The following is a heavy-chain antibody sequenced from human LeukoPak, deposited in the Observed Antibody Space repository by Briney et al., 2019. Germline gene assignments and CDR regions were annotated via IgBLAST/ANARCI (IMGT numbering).Heavy chain of an antibody. V-gene: IGHV3-7*01. D-gene: IGHD4-17*01. CDR1: GFTFTSYW. CDR2: IKQEGSEK. Sequence: GGSLRLSCAASGFTFTSYWMSWVRQAPGKGLEWVANIKQEGSEKYYVDSVKGRFTISRDNAKTSLYLQMNRLRAEDTAVYYCAREEYGDHLWWGQGTLVTVSS. CDR3: AREEYGDHLW. J-gene: IGHJ4*02.